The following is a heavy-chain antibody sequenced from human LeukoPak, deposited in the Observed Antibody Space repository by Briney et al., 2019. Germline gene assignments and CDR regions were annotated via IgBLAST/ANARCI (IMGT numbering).Heavy chain of an antibody. CDR3: ARDRMVRGVIPA. D-gene: IGHD3-10*01. J-gene: IGHJ5*02. CDR2: INAGNGST. V-gene: IGHV1-3*01. CDR1: GYTFTSYA. Sequence: GASVKVSCKASGYTFTSYAMHWVRQAPGQRLEWMGWINAGNGSTKYSQKFQGRVTITRDTSASTAYMELSSLRSEDTAVYYCARDRMVRGVIPAWGQGTLVTVSS.